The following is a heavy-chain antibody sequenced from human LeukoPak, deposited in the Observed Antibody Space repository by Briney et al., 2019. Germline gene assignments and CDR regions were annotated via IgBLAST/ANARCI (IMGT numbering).Heavy chain of an antibody. CDR1: GYTFTGYH. Sequence: GASVKVSCKASGYTFTGYHIHWVRQAPGQGLEWMSSINLNTAGTEYPQKFQGRVTVTWDTPVTTAYLELSALTYDDTATYYCAIEPTGSGHPGAVWGQATMVTVSS. CDR3: AIEPTGSGHPGAV. D-gene: IGHD6-19*01. V-gene: IGHV1-2*02. CDR2: INLNTAGT. J-gene: IGHJ3*01.